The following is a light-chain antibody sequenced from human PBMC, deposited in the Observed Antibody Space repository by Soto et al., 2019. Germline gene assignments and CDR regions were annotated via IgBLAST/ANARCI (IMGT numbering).Light chain of an antibody. J-gene: IGLJ2*01. V-gene: IGLV1-40*01. CDR1: SSNIGAGYD. CDR3: QSYDSSLSGLGVV. Sequence: QSVLTQPPSVSGAPGQRVTISCTESSSNIGAGYDVHWYQQLPGTAPKLLIYGNSNRPSGVPDRFSGSKSGTSASLAITGLQAEDEADYYCQSYDSSLSGLGVVFGGGTKVTVL. CDR2: GNS.